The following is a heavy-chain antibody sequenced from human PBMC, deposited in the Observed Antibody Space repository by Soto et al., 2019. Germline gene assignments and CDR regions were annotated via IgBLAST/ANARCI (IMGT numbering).Heavy chain of an antibody. CDR1: GGSISSSSYY. Sequence: QLHLRESGPGLVKPSETLSLTCTVSGGSISSSSYYWGWIRQPPGKGLEWIGSIYYSGSTYYNPSLKSRGAISVYTSKNQLSLTLSCVTDADTAVYYCATQEVGGNHVYTFDPWGQGTLVTVSS. CDR2: IYYSGST. V-gene: IGHV4-39*01. CDR3: ATQEVGGNHVYTFDP. J-gene: IGHJ5*02. D-gene: IGHD1-26*01.